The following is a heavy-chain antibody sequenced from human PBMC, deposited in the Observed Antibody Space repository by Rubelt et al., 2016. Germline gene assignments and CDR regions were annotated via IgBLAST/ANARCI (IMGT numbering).Heavy chain of an antibody. V-gene: IGHV4-39*01. CDR1: GGSISSSSYY. CDR3: ARLGEGMVAAAGTDYYYYGMDV. J-gene: IGHJ6*02. Sequence: GAGLLKPSETLSLTSTVSGGSISSSSYYWGWIRQPPGKGLEWIGSIYYSGSTYYNPSLKSRVTISVDTSKNQFSLKLSSVTAADTAVYYCARLGEGMVAAAGTDYYYYGMDVWGQGTTVTVSS. CDR2: IYYSGST. D-gene: IGHD6-13*01.